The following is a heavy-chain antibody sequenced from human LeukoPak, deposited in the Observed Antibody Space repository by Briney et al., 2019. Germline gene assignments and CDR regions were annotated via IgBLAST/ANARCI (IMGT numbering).Heavy chain of an antibody. CDR1: GYSFTDYY. Sequence: ASVKVSCKTSGYSFTDYYMHWVRQAPGQGLEWMGWINPNSGGTSSAQKFQGRVTMTGDTSISTVCMEVSWLTSDDTAIYYCARADRLHGGPYLIGPWGQGTLVTVSS. V-gene: IGHV1-2*02. CDR2: INPNSGGT. CDR3: ARADRLHGGPYLIGP. D-gene: IGHD2-21*01. J-gene: IGHJ5*02.